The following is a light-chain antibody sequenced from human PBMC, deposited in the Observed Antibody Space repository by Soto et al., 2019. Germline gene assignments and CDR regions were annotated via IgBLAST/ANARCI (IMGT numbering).Light chain of an antibody. Sequence: QSVLTQPASVSGSPGQSITISCTGTSSDVGGYNYVSWYQQHPGKAPKLMIYEVSNRPSGVSNRFSGSKSGNTASLTISRLQAEDEADYYCSSYTSSSTPPYVFGTGTKLTVL. CDR2: EVS. CDR3: SSYTSSSTPPYV. V-gene: IGLV2-14*01. J-gene: IGLJ1*01. CDR1: SSDVGGYNY.